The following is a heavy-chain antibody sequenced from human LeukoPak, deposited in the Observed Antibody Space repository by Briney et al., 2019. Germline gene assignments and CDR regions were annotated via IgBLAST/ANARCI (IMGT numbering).Heavy chain of an antibody. J-gene: IGHJ2*01. CDR2: IRDSGSST. CDR1: GFTFSSYA. Sequence: GGSLRLSCAASGFTFSSYAMSWVRQAPGKGLEWVSAIRDSGSSTHYADSVKGRFTISRDSSKNTLFLHMNTLRAEDTAIYYCAKDRTVGASYWYFGLWGRGTLVTVSS. CDR3: AKDRTVGASYWYFGL. D-gene: IGHD1-26*01. V-gene: IGHV3-23*01.